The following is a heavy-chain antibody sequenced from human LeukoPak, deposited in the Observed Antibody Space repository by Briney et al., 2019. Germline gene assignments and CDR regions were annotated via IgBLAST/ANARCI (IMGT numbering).Heavy chain of an antibody. CDR1: GGSISSTCCY. J-gene: IGHJ3*02. Sequence: SETLSLTCTVSGGSISSTCCYWGWVRQSPGKGLEWVASVYYTGSTYYNPSLKSRVTISVDTSNNQFSLKLSSVTAAGTAVYYCVRRHGYFDIWGQGTVVTVSS. V-gene: IGHV4-39*01. CDR3: VRRHGYFDI. CDR2: VYYTGST. D-gene: IGHD5-24*01.